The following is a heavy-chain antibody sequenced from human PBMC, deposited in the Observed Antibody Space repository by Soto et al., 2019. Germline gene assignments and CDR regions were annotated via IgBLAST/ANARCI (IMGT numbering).Heavy chain of an antibody. CDR3: AKVSGTGSAIDFDY. D-gene: IGHD1-1*01. Sequence: QVQLVQSGAELKKPGASVKVSCKASGYTFSNYDMNWVRQATGQGPEWIGWVNPNNGETGYAQKFQGRAPLTTDISTATTHMTLPSRPSEDTAFYYCAKVSGTGSAIDFDYGGQGTLITVSS. V-gene: IGHV1-8*01. J-gene: IGHJ4*02. CDR2: VNPNNGET. CDR1: GYTFSNYD.